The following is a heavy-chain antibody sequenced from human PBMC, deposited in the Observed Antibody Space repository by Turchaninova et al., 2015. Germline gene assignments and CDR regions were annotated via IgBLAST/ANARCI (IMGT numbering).Heavy chain of an antibody. CDR1: GFSLITSGLG. J-gene: IGHJ4*02. V-gene: IGHV2-5*02. CDR2: VYGDDDT. Sequence: QVTLKESGPTLVKPTQTLTLTCRFSGFSLITSGLGVGWIRQPPGKALEGLAVVYGDDDTRYSPPLESRLPVPTDIPKKQGGLKMTNMDPADTATYYFAYSRVPGTCFIGFFWGQGILVTVSS. D-gene: IGHD2-21*01. CDR3: AYSRVPGTCFIGFF.